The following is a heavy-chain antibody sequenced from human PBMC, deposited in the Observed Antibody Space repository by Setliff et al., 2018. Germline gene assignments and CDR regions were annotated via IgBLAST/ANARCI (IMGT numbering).Heavy chain of an antibody. D-gene: IGHD6-19*01. Sequence: SETLSLTCTVSGGSFTPYYWSWIRQPPGKGLEWIGYVYYSGTAYYNPSLKSRVTVIVDTSKNQFSLRLSSVTAADTAVYYCVRTDYSDGRYSMDVWGKGTTVTVSS. CDR1: GGSFTPYY. CDR2: VYYSGTA. J-gene: IGHJ6*03. CDR3: VRTDYSDGRYSMDV. V-gene: IGHV4-59*01.